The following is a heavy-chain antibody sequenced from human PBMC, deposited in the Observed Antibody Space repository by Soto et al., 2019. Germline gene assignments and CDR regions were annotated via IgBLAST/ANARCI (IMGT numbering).Heavy chain of an antibody. CDR1: GGSISSGDYY. CDR2: IYYSGST. Sequence: SETLSLTCTVSGGSISSGDYYWSWIRQPPGKGLEWIGYIYYSGSTYYNPSLKSRVTISVDTSKNQFSLKLSSVTAADTAVYYCARQRGGWLQLLEHAFDIWGQGTMVTVSS. J-gene: IGHJ3*02. CDR3: ARQRGGWLQLLEHAFDI. D-gene: IGHD5-12*01. V-gene: IGHV4-30-4*01.